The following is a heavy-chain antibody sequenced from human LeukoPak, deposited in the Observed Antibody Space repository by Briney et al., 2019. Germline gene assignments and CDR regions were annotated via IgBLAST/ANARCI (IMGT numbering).Heavy chain of an antibody. CDR1: GYSFTSYW. J-gene: IGHJ4*02. Sequence: GESLKISCKGSGYSFTSYWISWVRQMPGKGLEWMGRIYPRDAYTDYSPSFQGHVTISADKSISTAYLQWSSLKASDTAMYYCARHYTTVTNNYFDYWGQGTLVTVSS. D-gene: IGHD4-11*01. V-gene: IGHV5-10-1*01. CDR2: IYPRDAYT. CDR3: ARHYTTVTNNYFDY.